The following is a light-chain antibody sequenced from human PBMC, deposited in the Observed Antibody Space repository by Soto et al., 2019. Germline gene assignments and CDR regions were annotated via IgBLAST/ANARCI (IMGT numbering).Light chain of an antibody. V-gene: IGLV2-11*01. Sequence: QSALTQPRSVSGSPGQSVTISCTGTSSDVGDYNYVSWYQQHPGKAPKLMIFDVSKRPSGVPDRFSGSKSGNTASLTISGIQPEDEADYYCCSYAGSYTWVFGGGTKVTVL. CDR1: SSDVGDYNY. CDR3: CSYAGSYTWV. CDR2: DVS. J-gene: IGLJ2*01.